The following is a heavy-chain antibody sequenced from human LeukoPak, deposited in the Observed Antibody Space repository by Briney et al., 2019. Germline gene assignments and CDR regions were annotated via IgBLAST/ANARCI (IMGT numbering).Heavy chain of an antibody. CDR1: GGSISSYY. J-gene: IGHJ4*02. Sequence: SETLSLTCTVSGGSISSYYWSWFRQPPGKGLEWIGYIYTSGSTNYNPSLKRQVTISVDTSKNQFSLKLSSVTAADTAVYYCARHSGYCTYGVCYLFDYWGQGTLVTVSS. CDR2: IYTSGST. CDR3: ARHSGYCTYGVCYLFDY. V-gene: IGHV4-4*09. D-gene: IGHD2-8*01.